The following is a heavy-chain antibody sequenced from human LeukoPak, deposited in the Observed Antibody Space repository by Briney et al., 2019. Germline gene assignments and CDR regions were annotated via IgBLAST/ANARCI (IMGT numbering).Heavy chain of an antibody. CDR2: IKQDGSEK. Sequence: GGSLRLSCAASGFTFSSYWMSWVRQAPGKGLEWVANIKQDGSEKYYVDSVKGRFTISRDNAKNSLYLQMNSLRAEDTAVYYCAAYYYDSGSSSRGGFDYWGQGVLVTVSS. CDR3: AAYYYDSGSSSRGGFDY. CDR1: GFTFSSYW. D-gene: IGHD3-10*01. J-gene: IGHJ4*02. V-gene: IGHV3-7*01.